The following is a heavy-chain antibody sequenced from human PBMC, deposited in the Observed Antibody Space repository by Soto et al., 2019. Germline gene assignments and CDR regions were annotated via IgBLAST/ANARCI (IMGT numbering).Heavy chain of an antibody. CDR3: ARVMGVEMATLDY. CDR1: GFTFSSYS. D-gene: IGHD5-12*01. J-gene: IGHJ4*02. CDR2: ISSSSSYI. V-gene: IGHV3-21*01. Sequence: EVQLVESGGGLVKPGGSLRLSCAASGFTFSSYSMNWVRQASGKGLEWVSSISSSSSYIYYADSVKGRFTISRDNAKNSLYLQMNSLRAEDTAVYYCARVMGVEMATLDYWGQGTLVTVSS.